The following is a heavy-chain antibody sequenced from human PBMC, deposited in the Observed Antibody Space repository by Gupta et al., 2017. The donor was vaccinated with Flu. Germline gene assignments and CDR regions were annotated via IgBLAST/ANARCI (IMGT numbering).Heavy chain of an antibody. J-gene: IGHJ4*02. D-gene: IGHD5-18*01. Sequence: EVQLVESGGGLVQPGRSLRLSCAASGFTFDDYAMHWVRQAPGKGLEWVSGISWNSGSIGYADAVKGRFTISRENAKNALYLQMNSLRAEXTALYYCAXDISAAMVTLFDYWGQGTLVTVSS. CDR2: ISWNSGSI. CDR3: AXDISAAMVTLFDY. V-gene: IGHV3-9*01. CDR1: GFTFDDYA.